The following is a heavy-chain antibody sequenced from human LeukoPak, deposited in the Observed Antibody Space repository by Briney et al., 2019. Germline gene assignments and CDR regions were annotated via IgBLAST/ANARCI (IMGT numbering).Heavy chain of an antibody. CDR3: AKRGFCGSTNCYSNDFDY. V-gene: IGHV3-23*01. D-gene: IGHD2-2*02. Sequence: PGGSLRLSCAASGFTFGGFAMSWVRQAPGQGLEWVSSISGSSGSTYYADSVKGRFTISRDNSKNTLYLQMNSLRAEDTAIYYCAKRGFCGSTNCYSNDFDYWGQGTLVTVSS. J-gene: IGHJ4*02. CDR2: ISGSSGST. CDR1: GFTFGGFA.